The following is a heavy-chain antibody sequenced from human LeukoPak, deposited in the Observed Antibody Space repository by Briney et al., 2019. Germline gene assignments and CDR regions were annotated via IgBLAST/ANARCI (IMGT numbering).Heavy chain of an antibody. CDR2: ISWDSGNI. J-gene: IGHJ3*02. D-gene: IGHD1-7*01. Sequence: GGSLRLPCAASGFTFDDYAMHWVRQGPGKGLEWVSGISWDSGNIGYADSVKGRFTISRDNAKNSLYLQMNSLRAEDTALYYCAKDGTGTGAFDIWGQGTMVTVSS. V-gene: IGHV3-9*01. CDR3: AKDGTGTGAFDI. CDR1: GFTFDDYA.